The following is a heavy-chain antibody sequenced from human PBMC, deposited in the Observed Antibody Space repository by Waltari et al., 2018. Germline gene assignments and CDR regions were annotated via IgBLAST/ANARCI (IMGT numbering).Heavy chain of an antibody. CDR1: GFTFSSYS. CDR3: ARDSTRSGSSFDY. J-gene: IGHJ4*02. CDR2: ISSSSSTI. V-gene: IGHV3-48*04. Sequence: EVQLVESGGGLVQPGGSLRLSCAASGFTFSSYSMNWVRQAPGKGLEWVSYISSSSSTIYYADSVKGRFTISRDNAKNSLYLQMNSLRAEDTAVYYCARDSTRSGSSFDYWCQGTLVTVSS. D-gene: IGHD3-10*01.